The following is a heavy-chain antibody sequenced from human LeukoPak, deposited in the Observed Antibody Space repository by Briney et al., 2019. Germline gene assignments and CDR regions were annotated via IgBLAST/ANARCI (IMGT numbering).Heavy chain of an antibody. J-gene: IGHJ6*03. CDR1: GGSFSNYY. V-gene: IGHV4-34*01. D-gene: IGHD1-14*01. CDR2: INHSGST. Sequence: SETLSLTCAVYGGSFSNYYWSWIRQPPGKGLECIGEINHSGSTYYNPSLKSRVTMSVDTSKNQFSLNLSSVTAADTAVYYCAREAATEPHYYYYMDVWGKGTTVTVSS. CDR3: AREAATEPHYYYYMDV.